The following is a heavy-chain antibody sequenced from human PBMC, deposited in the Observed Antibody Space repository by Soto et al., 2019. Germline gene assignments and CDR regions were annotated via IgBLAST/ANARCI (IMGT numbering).Heavy chain of an antibody. Sequence: GGSLRLSCAASGFNFSSYSMHWVRQAPGKGLEWVAVISYDGSNKYYADSVKGRFTISRDNSKNTLYLQMNSLRAEDTAVYYCAVAPGGGWQPSHDYWGQGTLVTVSS. D-gene: IGHD3-16*01. CDR1: GFNFSSYS. CDR2: ISYDGSNK. V-gene: IGHV3-30-3*01. CDR3: AVAPGGGWQPSHDY. J-gene: IGHJ4*02.